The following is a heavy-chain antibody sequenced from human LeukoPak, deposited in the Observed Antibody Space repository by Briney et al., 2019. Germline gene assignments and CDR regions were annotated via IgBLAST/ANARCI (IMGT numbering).Heavy chain of an antibody. CDR3: ARGGYCSGGSCSIDAFDI. V-gene: IGHV4-61*02. CDR1: GGSISSGSYY. J-gene: IGHJ3*02. CDR2: IYTSGST. Sequence: SETLSLTCTVSGGSISSGSYYWSWIRQPAGKGLEWIGRIYTSGSTNYNPSPKSRVTISVDTSKNQFSLKLSSVTAADTAVYYCARGGYCSGGSCSIDAFDIWGQGTMVTVSS. D-gene: IGHD2-15*01.